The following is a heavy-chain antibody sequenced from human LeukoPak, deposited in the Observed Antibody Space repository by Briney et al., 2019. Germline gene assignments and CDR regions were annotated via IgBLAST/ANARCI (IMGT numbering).Heavy chain of an antibody. D-gene: IGHD3-22*01. J-gene: IGHJ4*02. CDR2: IYYSGST. V-gene: IGHV4-30-4*01. Sequence: PSQTLSLTCTVSGGSISSGDYYWSWIRQPPGTGLEWIGYIYYSGSTYYNPSLKSRVTISVDTSKNQFSLKLSSVTAADMAVYYCARTYDSSGYSFDYWGQGTLVTVSS. CDR1: GGSISSGDYY. CDR3: ARTYDSSGYSFDY.